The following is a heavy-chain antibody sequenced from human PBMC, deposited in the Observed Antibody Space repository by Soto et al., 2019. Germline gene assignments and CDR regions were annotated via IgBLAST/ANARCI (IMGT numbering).Heavy chain of an antibody. Sequence: SETLSLTCAVYGGSFSGYYWSWIRQPPGKGLEWIGEINHSGSTNYNPSLKSRVTILLETSKNNFSLKLISVTAADTAAYYCARGRGFGGGSGFFTNHHFGMDVWGQGTTVTVSS. V-gene: IGHV4-34*01. D-gene: IGHD2-15*01. CDR2: INHSGST. CDR3: ARGRGFGGGSGFFTNHHFGMDV. CDR1: GGSFSGYY. J-gene: IGHJ6*02.